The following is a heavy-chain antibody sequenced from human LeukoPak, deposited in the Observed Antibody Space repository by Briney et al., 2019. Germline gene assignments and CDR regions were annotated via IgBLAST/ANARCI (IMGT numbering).Heavy chain of an antibody. J-gene: IGHJ5*02. CDR1: GGSINSTTYY. V-gene: IGHV4-39*01. CDR2: IYYSGNT. Sequence: PSETLSLTCTVSGGSINSTTYYWGWIRQPPGKGLEWIGYIYYSGNTYYNPSLKSRVTISVDTSKNQFSLKLSPVTAADTAVFYCARGSLYSTSWLAFNWFDPWGQGTLVTVSS. D-gene: IGHD6-13*01. CDR3: ARGSLYSTSWLAFNWFDP.